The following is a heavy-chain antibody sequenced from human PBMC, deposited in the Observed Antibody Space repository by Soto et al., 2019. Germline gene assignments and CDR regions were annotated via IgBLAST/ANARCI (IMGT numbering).Heavy chain of an antibody. Sequence: QVQLQESGPGLVKPSQTLSLTCTVSGGSISSGDYYWSWIRQPPGKGLEWIGYIYYSGSTYYNPSLKSRVTISVDTSKNQFSLKLSSVTAADTAVYYCASISVTYYCDSSGYVDYWGQGTLVTVSS. V-gene: IGHV4-30-4*01. CDR1: GGSISSGDYY. CDR3: ASISVTYYCDSSGYVDY. J-gene: IGHJ4*02. D-gene: IGHD3-22*01. CDR2: IYYSGST.